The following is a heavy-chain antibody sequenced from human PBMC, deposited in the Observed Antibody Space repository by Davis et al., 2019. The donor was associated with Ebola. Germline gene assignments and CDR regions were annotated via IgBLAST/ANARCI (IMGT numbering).Heavy chain of an antibody. Sequence: SVKVSCKASGGTFSSYAISWVRQAPGQGLEWMGGIIPIFGTANYAQKFQGRVTITADESTSTAYMELSSLRSEDTAVYYCARGFSHIVGATTLDYWGQGTLVTVSS. J-gene: IGHJ4*02. CDR3: ARGFSHIVGATTLDY. V-gene: IGHV1-69*13. CDR1: GGTFSSYA. D-gene: IGHD1-26*01. CDR2: IIPIFGTA.